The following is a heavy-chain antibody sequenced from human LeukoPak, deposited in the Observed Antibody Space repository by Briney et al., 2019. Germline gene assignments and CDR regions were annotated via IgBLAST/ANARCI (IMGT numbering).Heavy chain of an antibody. CDR1: GFTFNVYN. CDR2: ISSSGRTI. Sequence: GGSLRLSCAASGFTFNVYNMNWVRQAPGKGLECISYISSSGRTIYYADSLKGRFTVSRDNAKNSLYLRMNNLRAEDTAVYYCARGEYYFDYWGQGTLVTVSS. V-gene: IGHV3-48*04. CDR3: ARGEYYFDY. J-gene: IGHJ4*02.